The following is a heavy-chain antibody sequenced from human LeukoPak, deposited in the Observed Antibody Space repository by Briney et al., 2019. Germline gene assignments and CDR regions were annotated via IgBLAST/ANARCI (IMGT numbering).Heavy chain of an antibody. D-gene: IGHD1-26*01. J-gene: IGHJ4*02. Sequence: GGSLRLSCAASGFTFGSYSMNWVRQAPGKGLEWVSSISSSSSYIYYADSVKGRFTISRDNAKNSLYLQMNSLRAEDTAVYYCASHGRLVGATTDFDYWGQGTLVTVSS. CDR1: GFTFGSYS. CDR2: ISSSSSYI. CDR3: ASHGRLVGATTDFDY. V-gene: IGHV3-21*01.